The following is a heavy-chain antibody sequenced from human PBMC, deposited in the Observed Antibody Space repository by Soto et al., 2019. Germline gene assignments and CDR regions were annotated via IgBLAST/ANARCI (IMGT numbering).Heavy chain of an antibody. D-gene: IGHD2-2*01. J-gene: IGHJ4*02. V-gene: IGHV3-23*01. CDR3: AKLAAAAGDC. CDR2: INRSGGNT. Sequence: VGSLRLSCAASGFTLSSFTMNWVRQAPGKGLEWVSAINRSGGNTYYADSVKGRFTISRDDSENTLYLQMTSLRVEDTAVYYCAKLAAAAGDCWGQGTLVTVSS. CDR1: GFTLSSFT.